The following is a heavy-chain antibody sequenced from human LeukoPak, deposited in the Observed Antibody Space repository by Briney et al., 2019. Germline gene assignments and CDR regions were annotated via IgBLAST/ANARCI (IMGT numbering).Heavy chain of an antibody. CDR3: AKGKEYSRSSDDY. CDR1: GFTFSSCS. V-gene: IGHV3-21*01. Sequence: GGSLRLSCAASGFTFSSCSMNWVRQAPGKGLEWVSSISSSSSSTYYGGSVKGRFTISRDNAKNSLYLQMNSLRAEDTAVYYCAKGKEYSRSSDDYWGQGTLVTVSS. CDR2: ISSSSSST. D-gene: IGHD6-6*01. J-gene: IGHJ4*02.